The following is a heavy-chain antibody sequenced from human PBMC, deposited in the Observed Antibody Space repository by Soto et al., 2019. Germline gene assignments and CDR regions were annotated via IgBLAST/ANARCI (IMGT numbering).Heavy chain of an antibody. Sequence: QVQLVQSGAEVKKPGASVKVSCKASGYTFTSYGISWVRQAPGQGLEWMGWISAYNGNTNYAQKLQGRVTLTTDTSTSTAYMELRSLRSDDTAVYYCARDLDDRWGGARYYYGMDVWGQGTTVTVSS. D-gene: IGHD3-10*01. CDR2: ISAYNGNT. V-gene: IGHV1-18*01. J-gene: IGHJ6*02. CDR3: ARDLDDRWGGARYYYGMDV. CDR1: GYTFTSYG.